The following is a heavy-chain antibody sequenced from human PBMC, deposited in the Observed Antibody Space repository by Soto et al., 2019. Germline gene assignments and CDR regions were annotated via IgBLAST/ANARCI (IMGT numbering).Heavy chain of an antibody. V-gene: IGHV3-23*01. Sequence: EVQLLESGGGLVQPGGSLSLSCAASGFTFRNYAMSWSHQSPGKGLEWVAAISGSGGTTHYADSVKGRFTISRDNSKNTLYLQMNSLRVEATAVYYCAKDRSSTSCYAFDYWGQGSLVTVSS. J-gene: IGHJ4*02. CDR2: ISGSGGTT. D-gene: IGHD2-2*01. CDR1: GFTFRNYA. CDR3: AKDRSSTSCYAFDY.